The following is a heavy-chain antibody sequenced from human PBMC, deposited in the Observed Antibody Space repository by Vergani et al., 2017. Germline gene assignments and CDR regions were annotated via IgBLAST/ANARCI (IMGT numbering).Heavy chain of an antibody. Sequence: VQLLESGGGLVQPGGSLRLSCAASGFTFSDYYMSWIRQAPGKGLEWVSYISSSGSTIYYADSVKGRFPISRDNAKNSLYLQMNSLRAEDTAVYYCARLDAVVPAAISKAPFDIWGQGTMVTVSS. V-gene: IGHV3-11*01. D-gene: IGHD2-2*01. CDR3: ARLDAVVPAAISKAPFDI. J-gene: IGHJ3*02. CDR2: ISSSGSTI. CDR1: GFTFSDYY.